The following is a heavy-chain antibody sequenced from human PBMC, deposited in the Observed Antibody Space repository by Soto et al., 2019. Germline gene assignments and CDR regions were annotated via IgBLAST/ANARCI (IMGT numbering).Heavy chain of an antibody. Sequence: PSETLSLTCTVSGGSISSSRYYWGWIRQPPGKGLEWIGSIYYSGSTYYNPSLKSRVTISVDTSKNQFSLKLSSVTAADTAVYYCARHVTGSSSWNWFDPWGQGTLVTVSS. D-gene: IGHD6-13*01. CDR1: GGSISSSRYY. CDR2: IYYSGST. J-gene: IGHJ5*02. CDR3: ARHVTGSSSWNWFDP. V-gene: IGHV4-39*01.